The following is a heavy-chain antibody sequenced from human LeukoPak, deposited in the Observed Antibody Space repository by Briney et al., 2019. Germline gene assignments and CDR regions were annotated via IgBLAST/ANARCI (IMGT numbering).Heavy chain of an antibody. CDR2: INSDGINT. Sequence: SGGSLRLSCAASGFTFSNYWMHWVRQAPGKGLVRVSRINSDGINTSYADSVKGRFTISRDNAKNTLYLQMNSLKTEDTAVYYCTTLYYYGSVGYWGQGTLVTVSS. CDR1: GFTFSNYW. D-gene: IGHD3-10*01. J-gene: IGHJ4*02. CDR3: TTLYYYGSVGY. V-gene: IGHV3-74*01.